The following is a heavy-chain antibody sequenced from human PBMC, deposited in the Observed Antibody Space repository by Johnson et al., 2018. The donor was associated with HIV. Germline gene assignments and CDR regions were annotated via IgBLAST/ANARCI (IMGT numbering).Heavy chain of an antibody. CDR3: ARDGGAVEMATRIIGGAFDI. J-gene: IGHJ3*02. D-gene: IGHD5-24*01. CDR1: GFTFSSHE. Sequence: VQLVESGGGLVQPGGSLRLSCAASGFTFSSHEMIWVRQSPGKGLEWISFIGSCDSVKTYADSVQGRFTISRDNSKNTLYLQMNSLRAEDTAGYYCARDGGAVEMATRIIGGAFDIWGQGTMVTVSS. V-gene: IGHV3-48*03. CDR2: IGSCDSVK.